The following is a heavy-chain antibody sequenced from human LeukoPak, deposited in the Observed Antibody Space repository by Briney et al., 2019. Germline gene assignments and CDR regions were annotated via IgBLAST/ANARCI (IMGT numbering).Heavy chain of an antibody. Sequence: SETLSLTCTVSGGSISSYYWSWIRQPPGKGLEWIGYIYYSGSTNYNPSLKSRVTISVDTSKNQFSLKLSSVTAADTAVYYCARDGGDGDYLDYFDYWGQGTLVTVSS. CDR3: ARDGGDGDYLDYFDY. CDR1: GGSISSYY. CDR2: IYYSGST. D-gene: IGHD4-17*01. V-gene: IGHV4-59*01. J-gene: IGHJ4*02.